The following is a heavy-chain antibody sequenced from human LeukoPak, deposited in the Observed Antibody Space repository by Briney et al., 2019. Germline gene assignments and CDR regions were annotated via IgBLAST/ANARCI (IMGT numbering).Heavy chain of an antibody. J-gene: IGHJ4*02. V-gene: IGHV3-48*01. D-gene: IGHD2-2*01. Sequence: SGGSLRLSCAASGFTFSSYSMNWVRQAPGKGLEWISYIGISSGNTKHADSVKGRFTISGDKAKNSVYLQMNSLRVEDTAVYYCARDTKYAFDNWGQGTLVTFSS. CDR2: IGISSGNT. CDR1: GFTFSSYS. CDR3: ARDTKYAFDN.